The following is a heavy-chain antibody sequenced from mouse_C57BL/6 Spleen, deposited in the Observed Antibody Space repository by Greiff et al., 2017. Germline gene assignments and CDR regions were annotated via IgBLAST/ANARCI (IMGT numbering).Heavy chain of an antibody. CDR3: AYGSSYGAMDY. CDR1: GYTFTSYW. V-gene: IGHV1-69*01. CDR2: IDPSDSYT. D-gene: IGHD1-1*01. Sequence: QVQLQQPGAELVMPGASVKLSCKASGYTFTSYWMHWVKQRPGQGLEWIGEIDPSDSYTNYNQKFKGKSTLTVDKSSSTAYMQLSSLTSEDSAVYYCAYGSSYGAMDYWGQGTSVTVAS. J-gene: IGHJ4*01.